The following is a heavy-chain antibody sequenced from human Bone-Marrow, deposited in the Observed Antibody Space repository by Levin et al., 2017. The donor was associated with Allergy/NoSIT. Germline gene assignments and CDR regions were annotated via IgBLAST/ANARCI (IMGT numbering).Heavy chain of an antibody. CDR2: ISYDGSNK. V-gene: IGHV3-30*18. D-gene: IGHD2-2*03. J-gene: IGHJ3*02. CDR1: GFTFSSYG. Sequence: GGSLRLSCAASGFTFSSYGMHWVRQAPGKGLEWVAVISYDGSNKYYADSVKGRFTISRDNSKNTLYLQMNSLRAEDTAVYYCAKSAPGYCSSTSCSSNDAFDIWGQGTMVTVSS. CDR3: AKSAPGYCSSTSCSSNDAFDI.